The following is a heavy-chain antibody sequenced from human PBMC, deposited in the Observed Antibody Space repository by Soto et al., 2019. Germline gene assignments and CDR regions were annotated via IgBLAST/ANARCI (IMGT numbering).Heavy chain of an antibody. J-gene: IGHJ1*01. CDR3: AKDLPPRSGWYIEYFQH. Sequence: EVQLLESGGGLVQPGGSPRLSCAASGFTFSSYAMSWVRQAPGKGLEWVSAISGSGGSTYYADSVKGRFTISRDNSKNTLYLQMNSLRAEDTAVYYCAKDLPPRSGWYIEYFQHWGQGTLVTVSS. CDR1: GFTFSSYA. CDR2: ISGSGGST. D-gene: IGHD6-19*01. V-gene: IGHV3-23*01.